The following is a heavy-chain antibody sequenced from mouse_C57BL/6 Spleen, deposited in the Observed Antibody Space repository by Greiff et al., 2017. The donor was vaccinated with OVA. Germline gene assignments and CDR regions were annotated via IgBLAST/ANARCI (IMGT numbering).Heavy chain of an antibody. V-gene: IGHV1-82*01. CDR3: ARKTYYYDYDGLAY. CDR1: GYAFSSSW. CDR2: IYPGDGDT. D-gene: IGHD2-4*01. J-gene: IGHJ3*01. Sequence: QVQLKQSGPELVKPGASVKLSCKASGYAFSSSWMNWVKQRPGKGLEWIGRIYPGDGDTNYNGKFKGKATLTADKSSSSAYMQLSSLTSEDSAVYFCARKTYYYDYDGLAYWGQGTLVTVSA.